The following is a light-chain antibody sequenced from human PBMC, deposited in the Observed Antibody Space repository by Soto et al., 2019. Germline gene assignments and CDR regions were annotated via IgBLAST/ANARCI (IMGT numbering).Light chain of an antibody. Sequence: QSVLPQPESVCGSPGQSITISCTGTSTDIGSYNYVSWYQQHPGKAPKLIIYEVSHRPSGISNRFSGSKSGNTASLTISGLQPEDEADYYCHTYTIATPDVLGGGTK. J-gene: IGLJ3*02. CDR2: EVS. CDR1: STDIGSYNY. CDR3: HTYTIATPDV. V-gene: IGLV2-14*01.